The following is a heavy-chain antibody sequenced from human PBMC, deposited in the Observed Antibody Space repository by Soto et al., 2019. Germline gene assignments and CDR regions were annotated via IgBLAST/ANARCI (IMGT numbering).Heavy chain of an antibody. CDR2: INPKLGDT. J-gene: IGHJ6*02. D-gene: IGHD3-10*02. CDR3: ARNMDYYYGRGSGNGHGV. V-gene: IGHV1-2*02. Sequence: QVRLVQSGAEVKEPGDSVRVSCEASGYTFTAYHIHWVRQAPGQGLEWMGWINPKLGDTGYAQDFQGRVSMPSDMSISTVYMELSRLTSDDTAIYYCARNMDYYYGRGSGNGHGVWGQGTTVTVFS. CDR1: GYTFTAYH.